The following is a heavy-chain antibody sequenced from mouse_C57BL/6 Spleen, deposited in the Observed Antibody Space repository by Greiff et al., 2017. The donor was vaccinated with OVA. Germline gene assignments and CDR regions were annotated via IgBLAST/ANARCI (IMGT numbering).Heavy chain of an antibody. CDR2: ISSGSSTI. Sequence: DVKVEESGGGLVKPGGSLKLSCAASGFTFSDYGMHWVRQAPEKGLEWVAYISSGSSTIYYADTVKGRFTISRDNAKNTLFLQMTSLRSEDTAMYYCATLTTVVGDFDVWGTGTTVTVSS. CDR3: ATLTTVVGDFDV. J-gene: IGHJ1*03. CDR1: GFTFSDYG. V-gene: IGHV5-17*01. D-gene: IGHD1-1*01.